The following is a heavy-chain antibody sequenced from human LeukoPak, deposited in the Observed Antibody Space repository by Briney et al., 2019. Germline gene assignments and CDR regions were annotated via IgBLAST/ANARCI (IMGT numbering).Heavy chain of an antibody. J-gene: IGHJ3*02. CDR1: GYSFVSYW. V-gene: IGHV5-51*01. CDR3: ARHQRGYIYGCAFDI. CDR2: IFPGDSDA. D-gene: IGHD5-18*01. Sequence: GESLKISCKGSGYSFVSYWIGWVRQMPGKGLEWMGIIFPGDSDAKYSPSFQGQVTISADKSINTAYLQWSSLKASDTAMYYCARHQRGYIYGCAFDIWGQGTMVTVSS.